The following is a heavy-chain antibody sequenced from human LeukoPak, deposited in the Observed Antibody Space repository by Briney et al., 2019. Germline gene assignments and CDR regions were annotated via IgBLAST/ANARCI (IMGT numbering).Heavy chain of an antibody. Sequence: ASVKVSCKASGYTFTGYYMHWVRQAPGQGLEGMGWINPYSGGTNYAQKFQGRVTMTRDTSISTAYMELSRLRSDDTAVYYCARHDYGDYYFDYWGQGTLVTVSS. V-gene: IGHV1-2*02. J-gene: IGHJ4*02. CDR3: ARHDYGDYYFDY. D-gene: IGHD4-17*01. CDR1: GYTFTGYY. CDR2: INPYSGGT.